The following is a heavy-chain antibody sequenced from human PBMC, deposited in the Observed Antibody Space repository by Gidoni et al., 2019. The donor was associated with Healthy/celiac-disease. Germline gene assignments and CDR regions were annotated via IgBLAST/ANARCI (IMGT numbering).Heavy chain of an antibody. Sequence: QVQLVQSGAEVTKPGASVKVSCKASGYTFTGYYLHWVRQAPGQGIEGMGWTNPNSGGKNYAQKFQGRVTMPRDTPISTAYLELRRRRSDDTAVYYWAGDGGGWNWNSGFDYWGQGTLVTVSS. V-gene: IGHV1-2*02. J-gene: IGHJ4*02. D-gene: IGHD1-7*01. CDR3: AGDGGGWNWNSGFDY. CDR1: GYTFTGYY. CDR2: TNPNSGGK.